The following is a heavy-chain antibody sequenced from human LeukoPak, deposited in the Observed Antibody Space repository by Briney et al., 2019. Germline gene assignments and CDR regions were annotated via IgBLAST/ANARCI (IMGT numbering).Heavy chain of an antibody. Sequence: SGGSLRLSCAASGFTFSSYAMSWVRQAQGKGLEWVSAISGSGGSTYYADSVKGRFTISRDNSKSTLYLQMNSLRAEDTAVYYCAFSSGWYCFDYWGQGTLVTVSS. V-gene: IGHV3-23*01. D-gene: IGHD6-19*01. CDR2: ISGSGGST. CDR1: GFTFSSYA. CDR3: AFSSGWYCFDY. J-gene: IGHJ4*02.